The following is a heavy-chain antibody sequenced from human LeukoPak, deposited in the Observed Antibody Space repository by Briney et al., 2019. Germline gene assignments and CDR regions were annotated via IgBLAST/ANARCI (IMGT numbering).Heavy chain of an antibody. Sequence: SQTLSLTCAISGDSVSSNSAAWDWIRQSPSRGLEWLGRTYYRSKWYNTYAVSLKSRISINPDTSKNQFSLQLNSVTPEDTAVYYCARDGGGGDDLFDYWGQGTLVTVSS. CDR2: TYYRSKWYN. D-gene: IGHD5-12*01. V-gene: IGHV6-1*01. CDR1: GDSVSSNSAA. J-gene: IGHJ4*02. CDR3: ARDGGGGDDLFDY.